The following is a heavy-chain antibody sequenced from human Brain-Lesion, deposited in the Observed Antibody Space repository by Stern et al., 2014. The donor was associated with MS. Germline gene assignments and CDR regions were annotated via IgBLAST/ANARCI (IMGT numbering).Heavy chain of an antibody. D-gene: IGHD6-19*01. CDR2: VKQDGSET. J-gene: IGHJ2*01. V-gene: IGHV3-7*01. CDR3: VRAAFTTGWYYWYFDL. Sequence: EVQLEESGGGLVQPGGSLRLSCAASGFTFRNYWMNWVRQAPGKGLEWGANVKQDGSETYYVDSVKGRFTISRDNAKNSLYLQVNSLRAEDTAVYYCVRAAFTTGWYYWYFDLWGRGTLVTVSS. CDR1: GFTFRNYW.